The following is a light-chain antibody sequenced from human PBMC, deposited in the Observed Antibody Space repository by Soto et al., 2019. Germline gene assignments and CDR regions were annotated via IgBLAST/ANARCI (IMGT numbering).Light chain of an antibody. Sequence: EIVVTQSPGTLSLSPGERATLSCRASQSISTDHLARYQQKPGQPPRPLIYGTSSRATGGIADRFSGSGSGTDFALTISRLEPEDYAVYYCEYYGSSITFAGGTKVEIK. CDR3: EYYGSSIT. CDR2: GTS. CDR1: QSISTDH. V-gene: IGKV3-20*01. J-gene: IGKJ4*01.